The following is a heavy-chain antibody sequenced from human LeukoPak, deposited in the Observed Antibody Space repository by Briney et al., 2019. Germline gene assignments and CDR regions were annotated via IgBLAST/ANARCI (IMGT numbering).Heavy chain of an antibody. D-gene: IGHD5-24*01. J-gene: IGHJ4*02. V-gene: IGHV4-59*01. CDR1: GGSISSYY. CDR3: ARGVEDDYKDFFDY. CDR2: IYYSGST. Sequence: PSETLSLTCTVSGGSISSYYWSWIRQPPGKGLEWIGYIYYSGSTNYNPSLKSRVTISVDTSKNQFSQKLSSVTAADTAVYYCARGVEDDYKDFFDYWGQGTLVTVSS.